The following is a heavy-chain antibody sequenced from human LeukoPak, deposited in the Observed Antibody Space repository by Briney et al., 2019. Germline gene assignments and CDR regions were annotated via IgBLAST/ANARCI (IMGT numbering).Heavy chain of an antibody. CDR1: GYTFTSYD. CDR3: ARGLGAAAAPDY. CDR2: MNPNSGNT. Sequence: VASVKVSCKASGYTFTSYDINWVRQATGQGLEWMGWMNPNSGNTGYAQKFQGRVTMTRNTSISTAYMELSSLRSEDTAVYYCARGLGAAAAPDYRGQGTLVTVSS. D-gene: IGHD6-13*01. V-gene: IGHV1-8*01. J-gene: IGHJ4*02.